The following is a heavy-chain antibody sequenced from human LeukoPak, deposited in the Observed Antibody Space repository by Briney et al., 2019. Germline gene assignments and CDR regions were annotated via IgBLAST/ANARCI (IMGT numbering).Heavy chain of an antibody. V-gene: IGHV4-59*11. D-gene: IGHD2-15*01. CDR3: ARGRVVVVVAATKADDAFDI. CDR1: GGSMTDHY. CDR2: IYYSGST. Sequence: SETLSLTCSVSGGSMTDHYWSWIRQPPGKGPEWIGHIYYSGSTNYNPSLKSRVTISVDTSKNQFSLRLTSVIAADTAVYYCARGRVVVVVAATKADDAFDIWGQGTMVTVSS. J-gene: IGHJ3*02.